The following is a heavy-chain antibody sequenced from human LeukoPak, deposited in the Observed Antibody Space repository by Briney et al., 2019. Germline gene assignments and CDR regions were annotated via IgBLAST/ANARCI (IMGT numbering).Heavy chain of an antibody. CDR1: GGSISGYS. Sequence: PSETLSLICSVSGGSISGYSWSWIRQSPGKGLEWIGNITNYSPSLKTRVSISLDKSNNQSSLNLRSVTAADTAVYYCARAQHYDSAGLYFDYWGQGTLVTVSS. CDR3: ARAQHYDSAGLYFDY. D-gene: IGHD3-22*01. V-gene: IGHV4-59*01. J-gene: IGHJ4*02. CDR2: IT.